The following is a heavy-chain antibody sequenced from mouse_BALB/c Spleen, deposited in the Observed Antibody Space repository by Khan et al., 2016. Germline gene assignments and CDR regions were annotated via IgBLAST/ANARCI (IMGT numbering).Heavy chain of an antibody. CDR1: GYTFTDYS. Sequence: QIQLVQSGPELKKPGETVKISCKASGYTFTDYSMHWVKQAPGKGLKWMGWINTETGEPTYADDFKGRFAVTLETSASTAYLQINNLKNEDSATYFCALYGNYYWYFDVWGAGTTVTVSS. J-gene: IGHJ1*01. V-gene: IGHV9-2-1*01. CDR3: ALYGNYYWYFDV. D-gene: IGHD2-1*01. CDR2: INTETGEP.